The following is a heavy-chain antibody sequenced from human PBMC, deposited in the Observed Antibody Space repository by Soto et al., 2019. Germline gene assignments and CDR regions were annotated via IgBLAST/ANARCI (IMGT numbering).Heavy chain of an antibody. V-gene: IGHV4-38-2*01. CDR3: ARARIVVAGTIVDY. D-gene: IGHD6-19*01. CDR1: GYSISSGYY. CDR2: IYHSGNT. J-gene: IGHJ4*02. Sequence: PSETLSLTWAVSGYSISSGYYCCFIRQPPGKGLEWIGSIYHSGNTYYNPSLKSRVTISVDTSKNHFSLKLSSVTAADTAVYYCARARIVVAGTIVDYWGQGTLVTVSS.